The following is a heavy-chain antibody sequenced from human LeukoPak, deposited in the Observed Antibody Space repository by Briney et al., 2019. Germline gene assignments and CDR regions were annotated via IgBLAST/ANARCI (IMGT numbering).Heavy chain of an antibody. CDR3: ARSYGDYITGAYAFDV. V-gene: IGHV4-59*08. CDR1: GGSISNNY. D-gene: IGHD4-17*01. J-gene: IGHJ3*01. CDR2: IYDSGST. Sequence: PSETLSPTCTVSGGSISNNYWSWIRQPPEKGVEWIGYIYDSGSTNYNPSLNRRLTISVDTSKNQFCLKLGSVAAADSAVYYCARSYGDYITGAYAFDVWGQGTMVTVSS.